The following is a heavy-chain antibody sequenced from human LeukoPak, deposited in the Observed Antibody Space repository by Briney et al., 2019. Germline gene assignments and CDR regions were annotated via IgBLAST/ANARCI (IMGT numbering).Heavy chain of an antibody. CDR2: IKQDESEK. D-gene: IGHD4-23*01. CDR3: ARYDYGGNYDY. CDR1: GFTFSTYW. Sequence: GGSLRLSCAASGFTFSTYWMSWVRQAPGKGLEWVANIKQDESEKYYGDSVKGRFTISRDNAKNSLYLQMNSLRAEDTAVYYCARYDYGGNYDYWGQGTLVTVSS. J-gene: IGHJ4*02. V-gene: IGHV3-7*04.